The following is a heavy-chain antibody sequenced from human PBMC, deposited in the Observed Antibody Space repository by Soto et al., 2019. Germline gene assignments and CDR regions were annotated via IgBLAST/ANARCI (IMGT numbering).Heavy chain of an antibody. CDR3: AGTQYCSGGGCYEGLYYYYGMDV. Sequence: ASVKVSCKASGYTFTSYAMHWVRQAPGQRLEWMGWINAGNGNTKYSQKFQGRVTITRDTSASTAYMELSSPRSEDTAVYYCAGTQYCSGGGCYEGLYYYYGMDVWGQGTTVTVSS. D-gene: IGHD2-15*01. CDR2: INAGNGNT. J-gene: IGHJ6*02. CDR1: GYTFTSYA. V-gene: IGHV1-3*01.